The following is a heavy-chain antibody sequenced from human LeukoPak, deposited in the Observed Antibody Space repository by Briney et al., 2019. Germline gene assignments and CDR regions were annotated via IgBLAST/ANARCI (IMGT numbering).Heavy chain of an antibody. CDR3: ARAHSWLRFLYYYMDV. CDR2: IYYSGSA. D-gene: IGHD5-12*01. V-gene: IGHV4-39*07. Sequence: SETLSLTCTVSGDSISRNDYYWGWIRQPPGKGLEWIGTIYYSGSAYYSPSLKSRVTISVDTSKTQFSLKLSSVTAADTAVYYCARAHSWLRFLYYYMDVWGEGTMVTVSS. J-gene: IGHJ6*03. CDR1: GDSISRNDYY.